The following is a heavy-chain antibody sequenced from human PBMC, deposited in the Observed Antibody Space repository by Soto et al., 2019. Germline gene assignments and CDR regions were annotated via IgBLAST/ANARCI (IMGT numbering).Heavy chain of an antibody. D-gene: IGHD2-2*01. CDR1: GFTFSSYW. CDR2: IKQDGSEK. V-gene: IGHV3-7*01. Sequence: GGSLRLSCAASGFTFSSYWMSWVRQAPGKGLEWVANIKQDGSEKYYVDSLKGRFTISRDNAKNSLYLQMNSLSAEDTAVYYCARVANFGYCSSTSCPLDYWGQGTLVTVSS. CDR3: ARVANFGYCSSTSCPLDY. J-gene: IGHJ4*02.